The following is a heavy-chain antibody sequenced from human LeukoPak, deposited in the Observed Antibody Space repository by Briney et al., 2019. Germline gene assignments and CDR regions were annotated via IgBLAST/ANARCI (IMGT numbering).Heavy chain of an antibody. CDR3: ARLYGDYVSTFDC. Sequence: GGSLRLSCAASGFTFSSYAMSWVRQAPGKGLEWVSAISGSGGSTYYADSVKGRFTISRDNSKTTLYLQMNSLRAEDTAVYYCARLYGDYVSTFDCWGQGTLVTVSS. D-gene: IGHD4-17*01. V-gene: IGHV3-23*01. J-gene: IGHJ4*02. CDR2: ISGSGGST. CDR1: GFTFSSYA.